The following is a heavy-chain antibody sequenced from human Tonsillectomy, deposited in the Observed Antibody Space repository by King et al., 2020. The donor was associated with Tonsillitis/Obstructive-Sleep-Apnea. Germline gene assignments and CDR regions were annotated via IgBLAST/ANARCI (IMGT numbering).Heavy chain of an antibody. Sequence: VQLVESGGGLVQPGGSLRLSCAASGFTFSSYEMNWVRQAPGKGLEWVSYISSSGSTIYYADSVKGRFTISRDNAKNSLYLQMNSLRAEDTAVYYCAAYCSGGSCYYYYGMDVWGQGTTVTVSS. V-gene: IGHV3-48*03. CDR2: ISSSGSTI. J-gene: IGHJ6*02. CDR3: AAYCSGGSCYYYYGMDV. D-gene: IGHD2-15*01. CDR1: GFTFSSYE.